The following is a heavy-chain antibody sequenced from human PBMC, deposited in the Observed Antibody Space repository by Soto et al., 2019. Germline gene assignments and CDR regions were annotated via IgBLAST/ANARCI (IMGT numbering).Heavy chain of an antibody. CDR3: AREGALKPFSS. J-gene: IGHJ5*02. V-gene: IGHV3-21*01. CDR2: ISGTGVYI. CDR1: GFTFSNYN. Sequence: LRLSCVASGFTFSNYNMNWVRQAPGKGLEWVSHISGTGVYIHYADAVKGRFTISRDNAKSSVYLQMNSLRAEDTAVYYCAREGALKPFSSWGQGALVTVSS.